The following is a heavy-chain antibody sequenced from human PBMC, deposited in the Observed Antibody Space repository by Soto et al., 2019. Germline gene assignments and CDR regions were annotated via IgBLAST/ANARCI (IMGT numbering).Heavy chain of an antibody. CDR1: GFTFSSYG. CDR3: AKIYGDDAFDI. J-gene: IGHJ3*02. D-gene: IGHD4-17*01. Sequence: QVQLVESGGGVVQPGRSLRLSCAASGFTFSSYGMHWVRQAPGKGLEWVAVISYDGNNKFYADSVRGRFTISRDNSNNQLYLQKNSLRAEDTAVYYCAKIYGDDAFDIWGQGTMVTVSS. CDR2: ISYDGNNK. V-gene: IGHV3-30*18.